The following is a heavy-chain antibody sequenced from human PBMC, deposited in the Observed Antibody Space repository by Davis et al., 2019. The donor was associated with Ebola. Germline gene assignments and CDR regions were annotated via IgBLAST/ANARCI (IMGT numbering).Heavy chain of an antibody. CDR2: ISSSNGNT. Sequence: ASVKVSCKASGYTFPDYGFSWVRQAPGQGLEWMGWISSSNGNTIYAQRLQGRVTMTTDTSTSTAYMELRSLRSDDTAVYFCARGPRAISALDYRGQGTLVTVSS. CDR3: ARGPRAISALDY. V-gene: IGHV1-18*01. J-gene: IGHJ4*02. D-gene: IGHD3-3*01. CDR1: GYTFPDYG.